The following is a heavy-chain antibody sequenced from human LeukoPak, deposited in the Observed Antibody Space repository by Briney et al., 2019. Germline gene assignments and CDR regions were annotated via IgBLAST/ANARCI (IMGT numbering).Heavy chain of an antibody. Sequence: ASVKVSCKASGYTFTSYGISWVRQAPGPGLEWMGWISAYNGNTNYAQKLQGRVTMTTDTSTSTAYMELRSLRSDDMAVYYCARVRPGSSDTDYYYYYRDVWGKGTTVTVSS. CDR1: GYTFTSYG. D-gene: IGHD2-2*01. V-gene: IGHV1-18*03. CDR2: ISAYNGNT. CDR3: ARVRPGSSDTDYYYYYRDV. J-gene: IGHJ6*03.